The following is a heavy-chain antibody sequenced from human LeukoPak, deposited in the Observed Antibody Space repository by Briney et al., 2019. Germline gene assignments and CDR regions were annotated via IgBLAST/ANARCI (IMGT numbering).Heavy chain of an antibody. CDR1: GYTLTSYD. V-gene: IGHV1-8*01. Sequence: ASVKVSCKASGYTLTSYDINWVRQATGQGLEWMGWMNPNSGNTGYAQKFQGRVTMTRNTSISTAYMELSSLRSEDTAVYYCARVRSISYGMDVWGQGTTVTVSS. D-gene: IGHD6-6*01. CDR3: ARVRSISYGMDV. CDR2: MNPNSGNT. J-gene: IGHJ6*02.